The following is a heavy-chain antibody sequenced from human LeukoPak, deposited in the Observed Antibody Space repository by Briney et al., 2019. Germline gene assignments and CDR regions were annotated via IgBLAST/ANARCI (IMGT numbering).Heavy chain of an antibody. J-gene: IGHJ4*02. Sequence: GGSLRLSCAASGFTFSSYAMSWVRHAPGKGLEWVSAISGSGGSTYYADSVKGRFTISRDNSKNTLYLQMNSLRAEDTAVYYCAKVMPLYQLQWGLYDYWGQGTLVTVSS. V-gene: IGHV3-23*01. CDR2: ISGSGGST. CDR1: GFTFSSYA. D-gene: IGHD2-2*01. CDR3: AKVMPLYQLQWGLYDY.